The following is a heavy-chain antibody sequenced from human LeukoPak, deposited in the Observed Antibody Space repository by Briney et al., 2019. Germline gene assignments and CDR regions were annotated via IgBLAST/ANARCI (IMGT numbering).Heavy chain of an antibody. CDR1: GGSINSYY. CDR2: IYSSGTT. D-gene: IGHD4-23*01. J-gene: IGHJ4*02. CDR3: ARGGKATVVTM. V-gene: IGHV4-4*07. Sequence: SETLSLTCTVSGGSINSYYWSWIRQPAGKGLAWIGRIYSSGTTNYNPSLKSRVSMSVDTSKNQFSLKLTSVTAADTAVYYCARGGKATVVTMWGQGILVTVSS.